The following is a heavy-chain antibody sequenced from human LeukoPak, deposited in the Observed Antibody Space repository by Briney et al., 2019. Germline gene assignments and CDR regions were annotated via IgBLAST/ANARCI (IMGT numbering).Heavy chain of an antibody. D-gene: IGHD6-13*01. Sequence: SQTLSLACTVSGGSISSGDHYWSWIRQPPGKGLEWIGYIYYSGSTYYNPSPKSRVTISVDTSKNQFSLKLSSVTAADTAVYYCAREGAAAGEFDYWGQGTLVTVSS. CDR3: AREGAAAGEFDY. V-gene: IGHV4-30-4*01. CDR2: IYYSGST. J-gene: IGHJ4*02. CDR1: GGSISSGDHY.